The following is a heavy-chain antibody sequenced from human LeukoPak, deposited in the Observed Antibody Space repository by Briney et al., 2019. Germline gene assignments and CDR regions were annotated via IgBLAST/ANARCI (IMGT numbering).Heavy chain of an antibody. CDR3: ARAVPAATQMYYFDY. D-gene: IGHD2-2*01. CDR2: IYYSGST. Sequence: PSKTLSLTCTVSGGSISTYYWSWIRQPPGKGLEWIGYIYYSGSTNYNPSLKRRVSISVDSSKNQFSLKLSSVTAADTAVYYCARAVPAATQMYYFDYWGQGTLVTVSS. J-gene: IGHJ4*02. CDR1: GGSISTYY. V-gene: IGHV4-59*01.